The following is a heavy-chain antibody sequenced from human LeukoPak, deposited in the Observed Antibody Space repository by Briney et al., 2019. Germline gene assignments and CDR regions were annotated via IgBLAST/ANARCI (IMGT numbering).Heavy chain of an antibody. V-gene: IGHV3-9*01. CDR3: ARKGATLDY. Sequence: GRSLRLSCAASGFTFDDYAMHWVRQAPGKGLEWVSGISWNSGSIGYADSVKGRFTISRDNAKNSLYLQMNSLKPEDTALYYCARKGATLDYWGQGTLVTVSS. CDR2: ISWNSGSI. D-gene: IGHD1-26*01. J-gene: IGHJ4*02. CDR1: GFTFDDYA.